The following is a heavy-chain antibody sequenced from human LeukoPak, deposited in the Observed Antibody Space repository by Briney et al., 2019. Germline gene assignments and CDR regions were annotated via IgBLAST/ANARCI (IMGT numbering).Heavy chain of an antibody. CDR1: GFTVSSNY. CDR2: IYSGGTT. Sequence: PGGSLRLSCAASGFTVSSNYMSWVRQAPGKGLESVSVIYSGGTTYYADSVKGRFTISRDDSKNTLYLQMNSLRAEDTALYYCARNIAAGTTTISGYWGQGTLVTVSS. J-gene: IGHJ4*02. V-gene: IGHV3-53*01. D-gene: IGHD6-13*01. CDR3: ARNIAAGTTTISGY.